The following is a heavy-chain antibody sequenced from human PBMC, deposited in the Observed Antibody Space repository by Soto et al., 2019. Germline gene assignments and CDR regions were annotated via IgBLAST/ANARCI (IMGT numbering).Heavy chain of an antibody. CDR1: VDSITTYY. Sequence: SETLSLTCTVSVDSITTYYWSWIRQPAGKGLEWIGRIDASGNTNYNPSLNSRVTMSIDTSKKQFSLKLTSVTAADTAIYYCARYSNNWFQTEGMDVWGQGXTVTVSS. CDR3: ARYSNNWFQTEGMDV. J-gene: IGHJ6*02. D-gene: IGHD6-13*01. V-gene: IGHV4-4*07. CDR2: IDASGNT.